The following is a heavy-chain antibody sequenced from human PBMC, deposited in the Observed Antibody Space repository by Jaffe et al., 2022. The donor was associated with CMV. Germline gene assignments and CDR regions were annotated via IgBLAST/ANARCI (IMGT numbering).Heavy chain of an antibody. CDR2: IYYSGST. CDR3: VGGVYGSGSTIDY. CDR1: GGSISSSSYY. Sequence: QLQLQESGPGLVKPSETLSLTCTVSGGSISSSSYYWGWIRQPPGKGLEWIGSIYYSGSTYYNPSLKSRVTISVDTSKNQFSLKLSSVTAADTAVYYCVGGVYGSGSTIDYWGQGTLVTVSS. J-gene: IGHJ4*02. V-gene: IGHV4-39*01. D-gene: IGHD3-10*01.